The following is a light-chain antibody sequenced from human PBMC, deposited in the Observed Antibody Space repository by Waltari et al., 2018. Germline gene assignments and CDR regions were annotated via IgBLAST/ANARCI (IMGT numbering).Light chain of an antibody. CDR1: RSNIGNNY. J-gene: IGLJ3*02. CDR3: AVWDDSLSGRV. V-gene: IGLV1-47*01. Sequence: QSVLTQPPSASGTPGQRVTISCSGSRSNIGNNYVYWYQQAPGTAPNLLIYRNNQRPSGVPDRFSGSKSGTSASLAISGLRSEDEADYYCAVWDDSLSGRVFGGGTKVTVL. CDR2: RNN.